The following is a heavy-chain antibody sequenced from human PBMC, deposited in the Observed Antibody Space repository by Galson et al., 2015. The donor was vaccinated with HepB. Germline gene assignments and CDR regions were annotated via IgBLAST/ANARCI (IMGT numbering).Heavy chain of an antibody. CDR3: ARSPSIAAAEEYYFDY. CDR1: GFSLSTSGMC. CDR2: IDWDDDK. Sequence: PALVKPTQTLTLTCTFSGFSLSTSGMCVSWIRQPPGKALEWLALIDWDDDKYYSTSLKTRLTISKDTSKNQVVLTMTNMDPVDTATYYCARSPSIAAAEEYYFDYWGQGTLVTVSS. J-gene: IGHJ4*02. V-gene: IGHV2-70*01. D-gene: IGHD6-13*01.